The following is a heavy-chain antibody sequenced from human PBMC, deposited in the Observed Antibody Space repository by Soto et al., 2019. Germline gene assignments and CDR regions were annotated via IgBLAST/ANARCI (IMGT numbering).Heavy chain of an antibody. Sequence: QVQLVESGGGVVQPGRSLRLSCAASGFTFSSCAMHWVRQAPGKGLEWVALISYDGSNKYYADSVKGRLTISRDNSKNTLYLQMNSLRAEDTAVYYCARDKRDLRFLEWSYYFDYWGQGTLVTVSS. D-gene: IGHD3-3*01. V-gene: IGHV3-30-3*01. CDR3: ARDKRDLRFLEWSYYFDY. CDR2: ISYDGSNK. CDR1: GFTFSSCA. J-gene: IGHJ4*02.